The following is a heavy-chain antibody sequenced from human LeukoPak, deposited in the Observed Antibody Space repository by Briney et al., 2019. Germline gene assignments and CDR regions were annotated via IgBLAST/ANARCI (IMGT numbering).Heavy chain of an antibody. CDR3: ARDRNVRYCSGGSWRGAPCYYGMDV. D-gene: IGHD2-15*01. CDR1: GGSISSYY. V-gene: IGHV4-59*01. J-gene: IGHJ6*02. Sequence: SETLSLTCTVSGGSISSYYWSWIRQPPGKGLEWIGYIYYSGSTNYNPSLKCRVTISVDTSKNQFSLKLSSVTAADTAVYYCARDRNVRYCSGGSWRGAPCYYGMDVWGQGTTVTVSS. CDR2: IYYSGST.